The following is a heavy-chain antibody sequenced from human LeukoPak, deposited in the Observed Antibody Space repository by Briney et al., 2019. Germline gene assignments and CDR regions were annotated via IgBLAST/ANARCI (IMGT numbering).Heavy chain of an antibody. J-gene: IGHJ4*01. Sequence: GGSLRLSCAASGFIFWSYAMHWVRQAPGKGLEWVAVIWSDSTNRFYADSVKGRFTISRDNSQNTVFLQMNSLRVKDTAIYYCARDAQRGFDYSNSLKNWGHGTLVTVSS. CDR3: ARDAQRGFDYSNSLKN. CDR1: GFIFWSYA. V-gene: IGHV3-33*01. CDR2: IWSDSTNR. D-gene: IGHD4-11*01.